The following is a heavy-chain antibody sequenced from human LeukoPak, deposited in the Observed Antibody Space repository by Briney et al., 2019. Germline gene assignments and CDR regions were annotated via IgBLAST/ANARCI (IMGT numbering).Heavy chain of an antibody. CDR3: AKAPLGYCSGGSCYIDY. Sequence: SGGSLRLSCAASGFTFSSYAMSWVRQAPGKGLEGVSAISGSGGSTYYADSVKGRFTISRDNSKNTLYLQMNSLRAEDTAVYYCAKAPLGYCSGGSCYIDYWGQGTLVTVSS. CDR1: GFTFSSYA. J-gene: IGHJ4*02. D-gene: IGHD2-15*01. CDR2: ISGSGGST. V-gene: IGHV3-23*01.